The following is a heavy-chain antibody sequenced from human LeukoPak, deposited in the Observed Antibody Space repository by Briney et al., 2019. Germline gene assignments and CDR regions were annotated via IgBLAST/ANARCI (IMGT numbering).Heavy chain of an antibody. CDR3: ARDQGIGDASDI. J-gene: IGHJ3*02. Sequence: GASVKVSCKASGGAFSSYAISWVRQAPGRGLEWMGRINVILDTANYAQKFQGRVTITADISTSTSYMELSSLRSEDTAVYYCARDQGIGDASDIWGQGTMVTVSS. CDR2: INVILDTA. CDR1: GGAFSSYA. V-gene: IGHV1-69*04.